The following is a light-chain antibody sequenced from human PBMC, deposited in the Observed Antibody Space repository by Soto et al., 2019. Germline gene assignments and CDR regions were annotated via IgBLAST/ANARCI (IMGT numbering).Light chain of an antibody. J-gene: IGKJ5*01. Sequence: EIVLTQSPATLSLSPGKRITLSCRASQSVGTYLAWYQQKPGQAPRLLIYDVSNRATGVPARFSGSGSGTDFTLTISSLEPEDFAVYYCQQRSRSPASITFGQGTRLEIQ. V-gene: IGKV3-11*01. CDR1: QSVGTY. CDR2: DVS. CDR3: QQRSRSPASIT.